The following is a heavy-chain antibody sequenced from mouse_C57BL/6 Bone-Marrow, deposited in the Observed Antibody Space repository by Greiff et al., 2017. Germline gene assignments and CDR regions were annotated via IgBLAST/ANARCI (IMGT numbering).Heavy chain of an antibody. CDR1: GYTFTSYW. J-gene: IGHJ2*01. Sequence: QVQLQQSGAELAKPGASVKLSCKASGYTFTSYWMHWVKQRPGQGLEWIGNINPSSGYTKYNQKFKDKATLTVDKSSSTGYMQLSSLTSEDSAVYYCATGTNYWGQGTTLTVSS. V-gene: IGHV1-7*01. D-gene: IGHD4-1*01. CDR3: ATGTNY. CDR2: INPSSGYT.